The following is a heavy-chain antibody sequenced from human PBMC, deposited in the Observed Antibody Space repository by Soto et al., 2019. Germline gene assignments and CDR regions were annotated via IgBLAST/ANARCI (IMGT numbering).Heavy chain of an antibody. V-gene: IGHV1-8*01. CDR1: GYSFTSPD. J-gene: IGHJ4*02. CDR3: ARGVSAGVDY. D-gene: IGHD1-26*01. Sequence: QVQLVQSGAEVREPGASVKVSCKASGYSFTSPDINWVRQTAGQGLEWMGWMQPSTGRTGYAQKFQGRVTMTGDTSINTAYMELTTLTSDDTAFYYCARGVSAGVDYWGQGTLVTVSS. CDR2: MQPSTGRT.